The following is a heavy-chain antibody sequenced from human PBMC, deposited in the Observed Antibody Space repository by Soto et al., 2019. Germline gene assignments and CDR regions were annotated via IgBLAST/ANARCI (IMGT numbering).Heavy chain of an antibody. J-gene: IGHJ3*02. CDR2: ISSSGSTI. CDR3: AAPAASDAFDI. D-gene: IGHD6-13*01. CDR1: GFTFSDYD. V-gene: IGHV3-11*01. Sequence: GGSLRLSSAASGFTFSDYDMSWIRQAPGKGLEWVSYISSSGSTIYYADSVKGRFTISRDNAKNSLYLQMNSLRAEDTAVYYCAAPAASDAFDIWGQGTMVTVS.